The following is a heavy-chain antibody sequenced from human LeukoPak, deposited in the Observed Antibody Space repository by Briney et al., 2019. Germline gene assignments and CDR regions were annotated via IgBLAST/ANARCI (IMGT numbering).Heavy chain of an antibody. CDR1: GYTFTGYY. J-gene: IGHJ4*02. CDR2: INPNSGGT. D-gene: IGHD3-10*01. CDR3: ARDMKSLFLRGSGSATHPLDY. Sequence: ASVKVSCKASGYTFTGYYMHWVRQAPGQGLEWMGWINPNSGGTNYAQKFQGRVTMTRDTSISTAYMELSRLRSDDTAVYYCARDMKSLFLRGSGSATHPLDYWGQGTLVTVSS. V-gene: IGHV1-2*02.